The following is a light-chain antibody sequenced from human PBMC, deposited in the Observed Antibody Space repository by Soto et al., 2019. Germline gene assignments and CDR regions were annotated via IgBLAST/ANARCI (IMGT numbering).Light chain of an antibody. Sequence: EIVLMQSPGTLSLSPGEGATLSYRASQSVNNNYLAWYQQRPGQAPTVLIFDTSRRATGVPDRFSGSGSGTDFPLRISRVEPDDFAVYYCQQYGSSQFTFGPGTKVNIK. J-gene: IGKJ3*01. V-gene: IGKV3-20*01. CDR1: QSVNNNY. CDR2: DTS. CDR3: QQYGSSQFT.